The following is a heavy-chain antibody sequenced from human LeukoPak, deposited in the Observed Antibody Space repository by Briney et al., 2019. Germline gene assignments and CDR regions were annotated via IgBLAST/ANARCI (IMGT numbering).Heavy chain of an antibody. CDR3: AREESYYGSGSYYPNWFDP. V-gene: IGHV1-18*01. CDR1: GYTFTSCG. Sequence: ASVKVSCKASGYTFTSCGISWVRQAPGQGLEWMGWISAYNGNTNYAQKLQGRVTMTTDTSTSTAYMELRSLRSDDTAVYYCAREESYYGSGSYYPNWFDPWGQGTLVTVSS. J-gene: IGHJ5*02. CDR2: ISAYNGNT. D-gene: IGHD3-10*01.